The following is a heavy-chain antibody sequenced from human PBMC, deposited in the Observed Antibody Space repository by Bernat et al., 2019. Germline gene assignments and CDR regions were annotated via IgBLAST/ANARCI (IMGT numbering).Heavy chain of an antibody. V-gene: IGHV3-66*01. Sequence: EVQLVESGGGLVQPGGSLRLSCAASGFTVSSNYMSWVRQAPGKGLEWVSVIYSGGSTYYADYVKGRLTISRDNSKNTLYLQMNSLRAEDTAVYYCARDIPPFLEWLLPNYYYYGMDVWGQGTTVTISS. D-gene: IGHD3-3*01. CDR2: IYSGGST. J-gene: IGHJ6*02. CDR3: ARDIPPFLEWLLPNYYYYGMDV. CDR1: GFTVSSNY.